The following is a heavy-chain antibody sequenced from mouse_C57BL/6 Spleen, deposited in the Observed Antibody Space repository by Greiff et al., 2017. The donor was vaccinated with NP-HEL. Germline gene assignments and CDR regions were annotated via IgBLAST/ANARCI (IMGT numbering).Heavy chain of an antibody. Sequence: EVKLVESGEGLVKPGGSLKLSCAASGFTFSSYAMSWVRQTPEKRLEWVATISDGGRYTYYPDNVKGRFTISRDNAKNNLYLQMSHLKSEVTAMYYCASKGDSSGDAPCAYLGQGARVTVAA. J-gene: IGHJ3*01. V-gene: IGHV5-4*03. CDR3: ASKGDSSGDAPCAY. D-gene: IGHD3-2*02. CDR1: GFTFSSYA. CDR2: ISDGGRYT.